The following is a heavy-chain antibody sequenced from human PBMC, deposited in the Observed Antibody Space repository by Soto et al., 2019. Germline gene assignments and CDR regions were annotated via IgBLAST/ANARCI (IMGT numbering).Heavy chain of an antibody. Sequence: SETLSLTCTVSGGSISSSSYYWGWIRQPPGKGLEWIGSIYYSGSTYYNPSLKSRVTISVDTSKNQFSLKLSSVTAADTAVYYCARVVPWLSIIVVVFGGYFDPWGRGTLVTVS. CDR1: GGSISSSSYY. CDR3: ARVVPWLSIIVVVFGGYFDP. D-gene: IGHD3-22*01. CDR2: IYYSGST. V-gene: IGHV4-39*01. J-gene: IGHJ2*01.